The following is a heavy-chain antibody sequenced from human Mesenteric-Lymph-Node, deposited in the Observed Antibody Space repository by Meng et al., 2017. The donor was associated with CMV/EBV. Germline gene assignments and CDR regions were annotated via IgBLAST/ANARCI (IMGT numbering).Heavy chain of an antibody. J-gene: IGHJ4*02. CDR3: AKVDSGSWYRGFFDY. CDR2: ITASGGST. CDR1: GFTFSNAW. Sequence: GESLKISCAASGFTFSNAWMSWVRQAPGKGLEWVSPITASGGSTYYADSVKGRFTISRDNSKNTLYLQMNRLRAEDTAVYYCAKVDSGSWYRGFFDYWGQGTLVTVSS. V-gene: IGHV3-23*01. D-gene: IGHD6-13*01.